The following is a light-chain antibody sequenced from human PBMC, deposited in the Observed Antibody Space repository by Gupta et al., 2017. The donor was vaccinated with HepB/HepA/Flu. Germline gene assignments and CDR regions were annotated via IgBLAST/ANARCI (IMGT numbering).Light chain of an antibody. CDR3: FLTYGDVGAL. Sequence: QAVVTQEPSLTVSLGGTVTLTCRYSTRAVTSGHWPYWYQQKPRQAPRTLIYDIPNKNSWTPARVSGSLLGDKAALTLSGAQPEDEADYYCFLTYGDVGALFGGGTKLTVL. V-gene: IGLV7-46*01. CDR2: DIP. CDR1: TRAVTSGHW. J-gene: IGLJ2*01.